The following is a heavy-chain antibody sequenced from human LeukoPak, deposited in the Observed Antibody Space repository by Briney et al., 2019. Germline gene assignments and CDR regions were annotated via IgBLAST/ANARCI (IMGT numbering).Heavy chain of an antibody. D-gene: IGHD2-2*01. Sequence: PGGSLRLSCEASGLTLSGSAVHWVRQASGKGLEWVGRIRSKANLYATAYPASVKGRFTVSRDDSKNTAYLQMNSLRAEDTAVHYCAKVPVPAALGPGFDPWGQGTLVTVSS. CDR2: IRSKANLYAT. J-gene: IGHJ5*02. CDR3: AKVPVPAALGPGFDP. V-gene: IGHV3-73*01. CDR1: GLTLSGSA.